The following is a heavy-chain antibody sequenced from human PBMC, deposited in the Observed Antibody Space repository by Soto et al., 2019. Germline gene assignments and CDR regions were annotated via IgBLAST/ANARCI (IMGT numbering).Heavy chain of an antibody. Sequence: QVQLVESGGGVVQPGRSLRLSCAASGFTFSSYAMHWVRQAPGKGLEWVAVISYDGSNKYYADSVKGRFTISRDNSKNTLYLQMNSLRAEDTAVYYCASARCSGGSCYTFGFDYWGQGTLVTVSS. CDR1: GFTFSSYA. CDR2: ISYDGSNK. D-gene: IGHD2-15*01. CDR3: ASARCSGGSCYTFGFDY. V-gene: IGHV3-30-3*01. J-gene: IGHJ4*02.